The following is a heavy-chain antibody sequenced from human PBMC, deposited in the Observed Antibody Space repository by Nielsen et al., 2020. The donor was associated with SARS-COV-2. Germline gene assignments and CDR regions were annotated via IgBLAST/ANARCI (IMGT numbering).Heavy chain of an antibody. J-gene: IGHJ4*02. Sequence: GESLKISCAASGFTFSSYWMSWVRQAPGKGLEWVANIKQDGSEKYYVDSVKGRFTISRDNAKNSLYLQMNSLRAEDTALYYCAKVDTATGGSFDYWGQGTLVTVSS. CDR3: AKVDTATGGSFDY. V-gene: IGHV3-7*03. CDR1: GFTFSSYW. CDR2: IKQDGSEK. D-gene: IGHD5-18*01.